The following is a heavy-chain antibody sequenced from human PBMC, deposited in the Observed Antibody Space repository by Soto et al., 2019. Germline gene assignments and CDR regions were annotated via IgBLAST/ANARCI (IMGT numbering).Heavy chain of an antibody. CDR1: GYTSTSYY. Sequence: ASVKVSCKASGYTSTSYYMHWVRQAPGQGLEWMGIINPSGGSTSYAQKFQGRVTMTRDTSTSTVYMELSSLRSEDTAVYYCARDMSMITFGVIRYYFDYWGQGTLVTVSS. D-gene: IGHD3-16*01. CDR3: ARDMSMITFGVIRYYFDY. CDR2: INPSGGST. J-gene: IGHJ4*02. V-gene: IGHV1-46*01.